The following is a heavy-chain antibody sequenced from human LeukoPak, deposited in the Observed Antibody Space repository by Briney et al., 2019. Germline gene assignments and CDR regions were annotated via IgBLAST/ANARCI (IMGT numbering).Heavy chain of an antibody. J-gene: IGHJ4*02. CDR1: GFTFSSYR. CDR2: ITQTGGTI. D-gene: IGHD1-7*01. V-gene: IGHV3-48*04. Sequence: PGGSLRLSCAASGFTFSSYRMSWVRQTPGKGLEWLSYITQTGGTIYYADSVKGRFTISRDNAKTSLYLQINSLRAEDTALYYCARVNYVSSGWGAPFDCWGQGTLVTVSS. CDR3: ARVNYVSSGWGAPFDC.